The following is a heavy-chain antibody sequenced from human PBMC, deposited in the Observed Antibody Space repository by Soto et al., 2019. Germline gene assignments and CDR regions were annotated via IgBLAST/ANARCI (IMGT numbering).Heavy chain of an antibody. D-gene: IGHD3-22*01. J-gene: IGHJ5*02. CDR3: ARLGRSSGYYNWFDP. V-gene: IGHV4-39*01. Sequence: ASETLSLTCTVSGGSISSSSYYWGWIRQPPGKGLEWIGSIYYSGSTYYNPSLKSRVTISVDTSKNQSSLKLSSVTAADTAVYYCARLGRSSGYYNWFDPWGQGTLVTVSS. CDR1: GGSISSSSYY. CDR2: IYYSGST.